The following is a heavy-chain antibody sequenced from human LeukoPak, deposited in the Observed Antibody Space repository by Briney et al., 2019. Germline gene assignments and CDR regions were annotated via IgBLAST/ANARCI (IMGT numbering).Heavy chain of an antibody. CDR2: INSDASST. D-gene: IGHD6-13*01. CDR1: GFTFSSYW. V-gene: IGHV3-74*01. J-gene: IGHJ4*02. Sequence: GGSLRLSCAASGFTFSSYWMHSVRLAPGKGLVWVSRINSDASSTTFADSVKGRFTISRDNAKNTLFLQMNSLRVEDTAVYYRARGGSAYSSSWSTFDYWGQGTLVTVSS. CDR3: ARGGSAYSSSWSTFDY.